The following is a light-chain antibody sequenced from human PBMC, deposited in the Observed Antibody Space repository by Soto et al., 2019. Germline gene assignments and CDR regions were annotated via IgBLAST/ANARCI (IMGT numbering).Light chain of an antibody. J-gene: IGKJ1*01. CDR1: QSLNSN. Sequence: EIVRTQSPATLSVSPGESATVSCRASQSLNSNLAWYQKKTGQDPRLIIIGASERVTTIPARFSGSGSGTEFNLSISRLQSDDCAVYECQQYNTWTWTFGQGTKVDIK. V-gene: IGKV3-15*01. CDR3: QQYNTWTWT. CDR2: GAS.